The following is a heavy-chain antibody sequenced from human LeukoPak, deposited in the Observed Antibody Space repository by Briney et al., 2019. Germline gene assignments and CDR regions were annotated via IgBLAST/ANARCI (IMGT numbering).Heavy chain of an antibody. V-gene: IGHV3-30*18. CDR2: ISDDGSNK. CDR3: AKHGQCLGHFDY. Sequence: GGSLRLSCAASGFTFSSYGMRWVRQAPGKGLEGVAVISDDGSNKYYADSVKGRFTISRDNSKNTLYLQMNSPRAEATAVYYCAKHGQCLGHFDYWGQGTLVTVSS. CDR1: GFTFSSYG. J-gene: IGHJ4*02. D-gene: IGHD6-19*01.